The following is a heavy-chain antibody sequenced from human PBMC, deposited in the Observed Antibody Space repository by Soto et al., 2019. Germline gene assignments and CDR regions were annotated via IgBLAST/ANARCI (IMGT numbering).Heavy chain of an antibody. CDR2: MNPNSGNT. Sequence: QVPLVQSGAEVKKPGASVKVSCKASGYTFTSYDINWVRQATGQGLEWMGWMNPNSGNTGYAQKFQGRVTMTRNTSISTAYMELSSLRSEDTAVYYCARGVPGFTYYDILTGSDFDYWGQGTLVTVSS. V-gene: IGHV1-8*01. CDR3: ARGVPGFTYYDILTGSDFDY. D-gene: IGHD3-9*01. CDR1: GYTFTSYD. J-gene: IGHJ4*02.